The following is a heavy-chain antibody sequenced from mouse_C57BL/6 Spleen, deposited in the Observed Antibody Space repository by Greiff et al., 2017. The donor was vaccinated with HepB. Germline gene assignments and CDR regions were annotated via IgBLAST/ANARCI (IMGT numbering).Heavy chain of an antibody. CDR1: GYTFTSYW. D-gene: IGHD1-1*01. CDR3: ALITTVVADY. V-gene: IGHV1-7*01. CDR2: INPSSGYT. J-gene: IGHJ2*01. Sequence: VQRVESGAELAKPGASVKLSCKASGYTFTSYWMHWVKQRPGQGLEWIGYINPSSGYTKYNQKFKDKATLTADKSSSTAYMQLSSLTYEDSAVYYCALITTVVADYWGQGTTLTVSS.